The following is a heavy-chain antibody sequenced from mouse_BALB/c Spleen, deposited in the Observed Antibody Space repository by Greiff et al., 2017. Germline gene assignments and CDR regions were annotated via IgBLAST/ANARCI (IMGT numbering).Heavy chain of an antibody. V-gene: IGHV5-6-4*01. J-gene: IGHJ2*01. D-gene: IGHD2-2*01. Sequence: EVKLMESGGGLVKPGGSLKLSCAASGFTFSSYTMSWVRQTPEKRLEWVATISSGGSYTYYPDSVKGRFTISRDNAKNTLYLQMSSLKSEDTAMYYCTRAGNGYDDYWGQGTTLTVS. CDR1: GFTFSSYT. CDR3: TRAGNGYDDY. CDR2: ISSGGSYT.